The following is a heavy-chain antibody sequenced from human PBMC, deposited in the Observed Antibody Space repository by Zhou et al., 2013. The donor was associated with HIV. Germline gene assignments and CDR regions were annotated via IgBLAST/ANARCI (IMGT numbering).Heavy chain of an antibody. CDR2: IIPIFGTA. J-gene: IGHJ1*01. Sequence: QVQLVQSGAEVKKPGSSVKVSCKASGGTFSSYAISWVRQAPGQGLEWMGGIIPIFGTANYAQKFQGRVTITTDESTSTAYMELSSLRSEDTAVYYCAISWRWSGSGSNTEIQHWGQGTLVTVSS. V-gene: IGHV1-69*05. D-gene: IGHD3-10*01. CDR1: GGTFSSYA. CDR3: AISWRWSGSGSNTEIQH.